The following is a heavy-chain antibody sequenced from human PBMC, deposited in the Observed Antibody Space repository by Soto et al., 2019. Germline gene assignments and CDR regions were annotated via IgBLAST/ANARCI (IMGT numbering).Heavy chain of an antibody. D-gene: IGHD3-10*01. J-gene: IGHJ6*03. CDR2: IYYSGST. Sequence: SETLSLTCTVSGGSIISYYWSWIRQPPGKGLEWIGYIYYSGSTNYNPSLKSRVTISVDTSKNQFSLKLSSVTAADTAVYYCARVPPITMVRGYYYYYMDVWGKGTTVTVSS. V-gene: IGHV4-59*01. CDR1: GGSIISYY. CDR3: ARVPPITMVRGYYYYYMDV.